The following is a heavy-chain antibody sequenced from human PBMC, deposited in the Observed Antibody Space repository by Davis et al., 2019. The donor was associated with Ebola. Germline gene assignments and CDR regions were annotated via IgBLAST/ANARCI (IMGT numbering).Heavy chain of an antibody. V-gene: IGHV4-30-4*01. CDR1: GSSISSGDFF. D-gene: IGHD2/OR15-2a*01. CDR2: IYYSGNA. CDR3: ARVGLIGVADY. Sequence: SETLSLTCTVSGSSISSGDFFWGWIRQPPGKGLEWIGYIYYSGNAYYNPSLKSRVTISVDTSKNQFSLKLSSVTAADTAVYYCARVGLIGVADYWGRGTLVTVSS. J-gene: IGHJ4*02.